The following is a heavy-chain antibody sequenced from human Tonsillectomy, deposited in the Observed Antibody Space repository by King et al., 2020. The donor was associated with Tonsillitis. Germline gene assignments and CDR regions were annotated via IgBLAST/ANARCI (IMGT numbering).Heavy chain of an antibody. CDR2: ISGSGGST. CDR1: GFTFSSYA. CDR3: AKEREWLELGGDYYYGMDV. Sequence: VQLVQSGGGLVQPGGSLRLSCAASGFTFSSYAMNWVRQAPGKGLEWVSGISGSGGSTYYADSVKGRFTISRDNSKNTLYLQMNSLRAEDTAVYYCAKEREWLELGGDYYYGMDVWGQGTTVTVSS. J-gene: IGHJ6*02. V-gene: IGHV3-23*04. D-gene: IGHD1-7*01.